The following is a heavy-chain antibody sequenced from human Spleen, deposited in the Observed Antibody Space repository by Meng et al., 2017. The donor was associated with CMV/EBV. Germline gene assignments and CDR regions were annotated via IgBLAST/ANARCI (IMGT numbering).Heavy chain of an antibody. CDR2: ISSSGSTI. D-gene: IGHD3-3*01. CDR1: GFIFSDYR. J-gene: IGHJ6*02. V-gene: IGHV3-48*04. Sequence: GESLKISCAASGFIFSDYRFNWVRQAPGKGLEWVSYISSSGSTIYYADSVKGRFTISRDNAKNSLYMQMNSLRAEDTAVYYCARSLRITIFGVVIIPVFHYYGMDVWGQGTTVTVSS. CDR3: ARSLRITIFGVVIIPVFHYYGMDV.